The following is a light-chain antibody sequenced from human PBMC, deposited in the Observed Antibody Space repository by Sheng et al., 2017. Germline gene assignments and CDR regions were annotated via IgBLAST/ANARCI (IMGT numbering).Light chain of an antibody. Sequence: YEVTQPPSVSVSPGQTGSITCSGDKLGDKYVCWYQQKPGQSPVLVIYQDTRRPSGIPERFSGSNSGNTATLTISGTQAMDEADYYCQAWDSSTGVFGTGTKVTVL. J-gene: IGLJ1*01. V-gene: IGLV3-1*01. CDR3: QAWDSSTGV. CDR2: QDT. CDR1: KLGDKY.